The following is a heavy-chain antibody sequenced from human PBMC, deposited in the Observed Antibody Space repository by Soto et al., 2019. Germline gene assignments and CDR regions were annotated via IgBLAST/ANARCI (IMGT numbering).Heavy chain of an antibody. V-gene: IGHV3-74*01. CDR2: IDGQGGTT. D-gene: IGHD6-13*01. CDR1: GFTFRDYW. CDR3: ARGSWHKFYMDV. J-gene: IGHJ6*03. Sequence: EVQLVESGGGLVQPGGSLRHSCAASGFTFRDYWMHWVRQTPGKGLVWVSRIDGQGGTTNYAGSVKGRLTISRDNAKNTVYLQMNSLRPEDTAVYYCARGSWHKFYMDVLGKGTPVTVSS.